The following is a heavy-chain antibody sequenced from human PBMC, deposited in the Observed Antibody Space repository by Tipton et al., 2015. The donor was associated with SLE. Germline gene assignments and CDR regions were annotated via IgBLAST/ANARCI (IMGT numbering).Heavy chain of an antibody. V-gene: IGHV4-39*07. CDR1: GGSISRSTYF. D-gene: IGHD5-18*01. CDR3: ARDRAMDSYGAPYWYFDL. Sequence: LSLTCTVSGGSISRSTYFWDWIRQPPGKGLEWIGKIYYSGHSYYNPSLKSRVTIFVDTSMNQFSLKLSSVTAADTAVYYCARDRAMDSYGAPYWYFDLWGRGTLVTVSS. J-gene: IGHJ2*01. CDR2: IYYSGHS.